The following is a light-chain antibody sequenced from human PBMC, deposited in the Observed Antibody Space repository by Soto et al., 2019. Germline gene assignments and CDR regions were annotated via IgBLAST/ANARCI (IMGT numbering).Light chain of an antibody. CDR3: CSYAGSSSPWI. V-gene: IGLV2-23*02. CDR2: EVS. Sequence: QRVLTHPASGYGVPLQSRSISCTGTSSDVGSYNLVSWYQQHPGKAPKLMIYEVSKRPSGVSNRFSGSKSGNTASLTISGLQAEDEADYYCCSYAGSSSPWIFGTGTKVTVL. CDR1: SSDVGSYNL. J-gene: IGLJ1*01.